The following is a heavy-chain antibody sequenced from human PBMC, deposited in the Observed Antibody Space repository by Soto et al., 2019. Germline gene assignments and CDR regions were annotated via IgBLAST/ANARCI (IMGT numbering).Heavy chain of an antibody. D-gene: IGHD4-17*01. J-gene: IGHJ5*02. CDR1: GFTFSSYA. CDR3: AKGTYGGNLRNWFDP. V-gene: IGHV3-23*01. Sequence: GGSLRLSCAASGFTFSSYAMSWVRQAPGNGLEWVSAISGSGGSTYYADSVKGRFTISRDNSKNTLYLQMNSLRAEDTAVYYCAKGTYGGNLRNWFDPWGQGTLVTVSS. CDR2: ISGSGGST.